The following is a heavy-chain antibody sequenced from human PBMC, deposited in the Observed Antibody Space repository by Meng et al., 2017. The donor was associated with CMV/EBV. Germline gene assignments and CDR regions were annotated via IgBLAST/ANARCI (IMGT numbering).Heavy chain of an antibody. Sequence: ESLKISCAVSGFTFSSYEMNWVRQAPGKGLEWIGSIYYSGSTYYNPSLKSRVTISVDTSKNQFSLKLSSVTAADTAVYYCARLGQYRYFQHWGQGTLVTVSS. V-gene: IGHV4-39*01. CDR1: GFTFSSYE. J-gene: IGHJ1*01. D-gene: IGHD3-16*01. CDR3: ARLGQYRYFQH. CDR2: IYYSGST.